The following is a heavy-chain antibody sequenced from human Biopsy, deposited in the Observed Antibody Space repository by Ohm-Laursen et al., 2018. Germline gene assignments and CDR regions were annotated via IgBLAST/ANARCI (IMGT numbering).Heavy chain of an antibody. V-gene: IGHV1-69*10. J-gene: IGHJ5*02. D-gene: IGHD1-26*01. CDR2: IIPIPNVA. Sequence: SVKVSCKVSGDSFTSYAIGWVRQALGQGLEWMGGIIPIPNVATYAQKFQGRITITADESTSTAYMELSSLTSDDTAVYFCARGEGSSWFDPWGHGTLVTVSS. CDR3: ARGEGSSWFDP. CDR1: GDSFTSYA.